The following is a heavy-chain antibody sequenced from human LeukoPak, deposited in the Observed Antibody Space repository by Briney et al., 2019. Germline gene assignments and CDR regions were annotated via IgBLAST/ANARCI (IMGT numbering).Heavy chain of an antibody. CDR1: GFTFTNAW. V-gene: IGHV4-4*02. CDR3: ARDSATTLGSYYYGLDV. CDR2: IYHSGNT. J-gene: IGHJ6*02. Sequence: GSLRLSCEASGFTFTNAWMTWVRQAPGKGLEWIGEIYHSGNTNYNPSLKSRVTISVDKSNNHFSLKMNSVTAADTAVYYCARDSATTLGSYYYGLDVWGQGTTVTVSS. D-gene: IGHD5-12*01.